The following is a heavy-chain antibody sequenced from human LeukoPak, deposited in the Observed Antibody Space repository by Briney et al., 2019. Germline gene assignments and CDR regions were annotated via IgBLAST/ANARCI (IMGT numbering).Heavy chain of an antibody. CDR3: ARALGTGDYYYMDV. CDR1: GGSISSGGYY. V-gene: IGHV4-31*03. D-gene: IGHD3/OR15-3a*01. J-gene: IGHJ6*03. Sequence: PSQTLSLTCTVSGGSISSGGYYWSWIRQHPEKGLEWIGYIYYSGSTYYNPSLKSRVTISVDTSKNQFSLKLSSVTAADTAVYYCARALGTGDYYYMDVWGKGTTVTVSS. CDR2: IYYSGST.